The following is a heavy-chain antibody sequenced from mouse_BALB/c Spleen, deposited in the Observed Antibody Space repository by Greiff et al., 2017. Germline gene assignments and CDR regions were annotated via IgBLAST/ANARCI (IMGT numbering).Heavy chain of an antibody. V-gene: IGHV1S56*01. CDR1: GYTFTSYD. J-gene: IGHJ3*01. Sequence: VQLQQPGAELVKPGASVKLSCKASGYTFTSYDINWVRQRPEQGLEWIGWIFPGDGSTKYNEKFKGKATLTTDKSSSTAYMQLSRLTSEDSAVYFCARDYYCGSSYWFAYWGQGTLVTVSA. D-gene: IGHD1-1*01. CDR2: IFPGDGST. CDR3: ARDYYCGSSYWFAY.